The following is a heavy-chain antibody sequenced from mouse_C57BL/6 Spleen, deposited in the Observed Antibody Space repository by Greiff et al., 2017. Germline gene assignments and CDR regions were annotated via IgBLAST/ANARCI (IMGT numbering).Heavy chain of an antibody. Sequence: QVQLKQPGAELVKPGASVKVSCKASGYTFTSYWMHWVKQRPGQGLEWIGRIHPSDSDTNYNQKFKGKATLTVDKSSSTAYKQLSSLTSEDSAVYYCALSNYEDYAMDYWGQGTSVTVSS. J-gene: IGHJ4*01. CDR1: GYTFTSYW. CDR3: ALSNYEDYAMDY. D-gene: IGHD2-5*01. V-gene: IGHV1-74*01. CDR2: IHPSDSDT.